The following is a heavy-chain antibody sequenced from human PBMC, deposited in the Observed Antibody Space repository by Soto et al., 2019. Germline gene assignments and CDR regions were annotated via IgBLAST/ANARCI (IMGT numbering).Heavy chain of an antibody. CDR2: ISGSGGST. V-gene: IGHV3-23*01. CDR1: GFTFSSYA. D-gene: IGHD6-6*01. Sequence: EVQLLESGGGLVQPGGSLRLSCAASGFTFSSYAMSWVRQAPGKGLEWVSAISGSGGSTYYADSVKGRFTISRDNSKNTMYLQLNSLRAEDTAVYYCGTNPVNQQLVPLDYWGQGTLVTVSS. CDR3: GTNPVNQQLVPLDY. J-gene: IGHJ4*02.